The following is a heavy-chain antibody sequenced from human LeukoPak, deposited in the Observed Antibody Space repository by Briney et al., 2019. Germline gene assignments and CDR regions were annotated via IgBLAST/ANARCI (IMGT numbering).Heavy chain of an antibody. Sequence: PGGSLRLSCAASGFIFSYYSMHWVRQAPGKGREYVSVISPDGRATYYTNSVKGRFTISRDNSKNTVYLQMDSLRDDDTAVYYCAREQPAGSTDYWGQGTLVTVSS. CDR2: ISPDGRAT. V-gene: IGHV3-64*01. CDR3: AREQPAGSTDY. J-gene: IGHJ4*02. CDR1: GFIFSYYS. D-gene: IGHD1-14*01.